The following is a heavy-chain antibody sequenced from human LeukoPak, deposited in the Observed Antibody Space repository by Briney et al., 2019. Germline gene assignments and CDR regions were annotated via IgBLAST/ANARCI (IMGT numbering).Heavy chain of an antibody. V-gene: IGHV4-61*02. D-gene: IGHD5-18*01. CDR3: ARTTEGGYTYDYFYYYYMDV. Sequence: SETLSLTCTVSGGSISSGSYYWSWLRQPAGKGLEWIGRIYTSGSTNYNPSLKSRVTISVDTSKNQFSLKLSSVTAADTAVYYCARTTEGGYTYDYFYYYYMDVWGKGTTVTISS. J-gene: IGHJ6*03. CDR1: GGSISSGSYY. CDR2: IYTSGST.